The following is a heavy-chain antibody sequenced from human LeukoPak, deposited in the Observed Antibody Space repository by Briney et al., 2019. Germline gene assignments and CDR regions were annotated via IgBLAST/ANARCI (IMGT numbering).Heavy chain of an antibody. Sequence: GGSLRLSCAASGFTFSDYYMSWIRQAPGKGLEWVSYISSSSTYTNYADSVKGRFTISRDNAKNSLHLQMNSLRAEDTAAYYCARALGNSTGDYWGQGTLVTVSS. CDR3: ARALGNSTGDY. D-gene: IGHD7-27*01. CDR2: ISSSSTYT. CDR1: GFTFSDYY. V-gene: IGHV3-11*03. J-gene: IGHJ4*02.